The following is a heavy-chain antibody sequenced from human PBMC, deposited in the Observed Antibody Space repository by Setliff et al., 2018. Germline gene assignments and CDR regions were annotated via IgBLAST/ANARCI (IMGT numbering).Heavy chain of an antibody. Sequence: PSETLSLTCAVHGGSFSGYYWSWIRQPPGKGLEWIGEINHSGSTNYNPSLKSRVTISVDTSKNQFSLKLSSVTAADTAVYYCARVPNFWSGYSDYWGQGTLVTVSS. D-gene: IGHD3-3*01. CDR3: ARVPNFWSGYSDY. CDR2: INHSGST. J-gene: IGHJ4*02. CDR1: GGSFSGYY. V-gene: IGHV4-34*01.